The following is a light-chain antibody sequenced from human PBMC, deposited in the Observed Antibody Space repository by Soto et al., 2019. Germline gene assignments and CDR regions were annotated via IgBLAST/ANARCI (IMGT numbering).Light chain of an antibody. CDR2: EVS. CDR1: SSDVGAYNY. Sequence: QSVLTQPASVSGSPGQSITISCTGTSSDVGAYNYVSWYQQHPGKAPKLMIYEVSNRPSGVSNRFSGSKSGNTASLTISGLQTEYEADYYCNSFTSSSTVVFGGGTKVTVL. CDR3: NSFTSSSTVV. V-gene: IGLV2-14*01. J-gene: IGLJ2*01.